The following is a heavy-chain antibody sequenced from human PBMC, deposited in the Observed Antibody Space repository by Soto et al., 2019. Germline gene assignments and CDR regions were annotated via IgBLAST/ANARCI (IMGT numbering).Heavy chain of an antibody. Sequence: SQTLSLTCAISGDSVSSNSAAWNWIRQSPSRGLEWLGRTYYRSKWYNDYAVSVKSRITINPDTSKNQFSLQLNSVTPEDTAVYYCARWKVGATTISYYHGMDVWGQGTMVTVSS. V-gene: IGHV6-1*01. CDR1: GDSVSSNSAA. CDR2: TYYRSKWYN. D-gene: IGHD1-26*01. J-gene: IGHJ6*02. CDR3: ARWKVGATTISYYHGMDV.